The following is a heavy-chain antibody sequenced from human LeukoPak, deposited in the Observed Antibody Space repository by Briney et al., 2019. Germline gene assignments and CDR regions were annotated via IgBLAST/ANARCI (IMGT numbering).Heavy chain of an antibody. Sequence: PGGSLRLSCAASGFTVSNNYMSWVRQAPGKGLEWVSITYSDGNTNYAVSVKGRFTISRDTSQNTLSLQMNSLRAEDTAVYYCVRKNQDFNAAFDIWGQGTVVTVPS. CDR2: TYSDGNT. CDR1: GFTVSNNY. CDR3: VRKNQDFNAAFDI. D-gene: IGHD1-14*01. V-gene: IGHV3-53*01. J-gene: IGHJ3*02.